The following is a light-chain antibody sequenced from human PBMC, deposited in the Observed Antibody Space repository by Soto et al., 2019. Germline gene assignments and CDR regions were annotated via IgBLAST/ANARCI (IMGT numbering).Light chain of an antibody. CDR3: QQYGSSPRT. J-gene: IGKJ1*01. Sequence: EIMLSLSPGTLSLYPGERATLSCRASQSVTSSYLAWYQQKPGQAPRLLVYDASTRATGIPDRFSGSGSGTDFTLTISRLEPEDFAVYYCQQYGSSPRTFGQGSMADVK. V-gene: IGKV3-20*01. CDR2: DAS. CDR1: QSVTSSY.